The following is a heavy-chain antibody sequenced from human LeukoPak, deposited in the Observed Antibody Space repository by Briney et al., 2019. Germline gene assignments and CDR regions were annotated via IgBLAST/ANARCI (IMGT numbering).Heavy chain of an antibody. CDR3: TTDPEGVAAPGTWRDSFDP. D-gene: IGHD6-13*01. CDR1: GFTFSNAW. Sequence: PGGCLRLSCAASGFTFSNAWMSWVRQAPGKGLEWVGRIKSKTDGGTTDYAAPVKGRFTISRDDSKNTLYLQMNSLKTEDTAVYYCTTDPEGVAAPGTWRDSFDPWGQGTLVTVSS. V-gene: IGHV3-15*01. J-gene: IGHJ5*02. CDR2: IKSKTDGGTT.